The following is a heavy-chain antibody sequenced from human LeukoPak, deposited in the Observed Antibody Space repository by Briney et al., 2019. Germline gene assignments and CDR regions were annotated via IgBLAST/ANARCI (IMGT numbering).Heavy chain of an antibody. CDR3: ARDSMGAYYDSPSG. D-gene: IGHD3-22*01. V-gene: IGHV1-18*01. Sequence: GASVKVSCKASGYTFTSYGISWVRQAPGQGLEWMGWISAYNGNTNYAQKLQGRVTMTTDTSTSTAYMELRSLRSDDTAVYYCARDSMGAYYDSPSGWGQGTLVTVSS. CDR2: ISAYNGNT. J-gene: IGHJ4*02. CDR1: GYTFTSYG.